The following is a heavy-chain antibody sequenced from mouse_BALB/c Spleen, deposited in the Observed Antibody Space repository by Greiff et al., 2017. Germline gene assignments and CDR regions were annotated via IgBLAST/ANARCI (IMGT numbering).Heavy chain of an antibody. CDR3: VYYGYDDRFAY. CDR1: GFSLTGYG. D-gene: IGHD2-2*01. CDR2: IWGDGST. Sequence: VQLQQSGPGLVAPSQSLSITCTVSGFSLTGYGVNWVRQPPGKGLEWLGMIWGDGSTDYNSALKSRLSISKDNSKSQVFLKMNSLQTDDTARYYCVYYGYDDRFAYWGQGTLVTVSA. J-gene: IGHJ3*01. V-gene: IGHV2-6-7*01.